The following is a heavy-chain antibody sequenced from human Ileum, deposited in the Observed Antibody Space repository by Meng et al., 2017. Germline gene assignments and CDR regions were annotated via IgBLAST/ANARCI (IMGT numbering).Heavy chain of an antibody. CDR1: FHLGNLG. CDR3: TRDYNDGSGRFDI. J-gene: IGHJ4*02. CDR2: ISYDGSHK. Sequence: QGEPGGGRGGRGQLGGVPDTLCGALGFHLGNLGMPWGPPGSRKGPGLVAGISYDGSHKFYADSVKGRFTISRDNSENTLFLQVSGLRADDTALYYCTRDYNDGSGRFDIWGQGTLVTVSS. V-gene: IGHV3-30*15. D-gene: IGHD3-22*01.